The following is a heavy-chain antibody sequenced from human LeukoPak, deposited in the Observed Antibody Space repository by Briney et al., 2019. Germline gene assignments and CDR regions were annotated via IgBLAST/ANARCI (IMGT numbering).Heavy chain of an antibody. D-gene: IGHD3-10*01. CDR1: GFTFSRST. CDR2: MKEDGSEI. V-gene: IGHV3-7*01. CDR3: ATGGAQFGRFAN. J-gene: IGHJ4*02. Sequence: GGSLRLSCAVSGFTFSRSTMSWVRQAPGRGLQWVAKMKEDGSEIYYVDSVKGRFTISRDNSKNSLYLQMNSLRAEDTAVYYCATGGAQFGRFANWGQGTLVTVSS.